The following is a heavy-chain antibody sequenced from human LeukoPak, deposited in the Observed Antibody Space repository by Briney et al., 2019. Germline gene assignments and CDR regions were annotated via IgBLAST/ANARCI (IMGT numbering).Heavy chain of an antibody. Sequence: SETLSLTCTVSGGSIFSSNSYWGWIRQPPGKGLEWIGEINHSGSTNYNPSLKSRVTISVDTSKNQFSLKLSSVTAADTAVYYCARGRRYGNWFDPWGQGTLVTVSS. CDR3: ARGRRYGNWFDP. CDR2: INHSGST. V-gene: IGHV4-39*07. J-gene: IGHJ5*02. D-gene: IGHD3-9*01. CDR1: GGSIFSSNSY.